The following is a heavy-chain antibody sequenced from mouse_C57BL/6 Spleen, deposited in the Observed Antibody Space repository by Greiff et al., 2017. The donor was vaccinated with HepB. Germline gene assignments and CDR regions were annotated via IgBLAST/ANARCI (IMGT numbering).Heavy chain of an antibody. J-gene: IGHJ4*01. D-gene: IGHD2-2*01. V-gene: IGHV5-17*01. CDR1: GFTFSDYG. Sequence: EVKLVESGGGLVKPGGSLKLSCAASGFTFSDYGMHWVRQAPEKGLEWVAYISSGSSTIYYADTVKGRFTISRDNAKNTLFLQMTSLRSEDTAMYYCAMPGGYGAMDYWGQGTAVTVSS. CDR3: AMPGGYGAMDY. CDR2: ISSGSSTI.